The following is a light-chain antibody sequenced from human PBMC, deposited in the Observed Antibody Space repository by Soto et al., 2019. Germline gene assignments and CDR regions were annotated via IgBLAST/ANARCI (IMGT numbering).Light chain of an antibody. CDR1: QSVIRN. CDR2: GAS. CDR3: QQYNKWPT. V-gene: IGKV3-15*01. J-gene: IGKJ5*01. Sequence: EIVMTQSPVTLSVSPGERATLSCRASQSVIRNLAWYQQKPGQAPRLLIYGASTRATGVPARFSGSGSGTEFTLTISSLQSEDFAVYYCQQYNKWPTSGQGTRLDIK.